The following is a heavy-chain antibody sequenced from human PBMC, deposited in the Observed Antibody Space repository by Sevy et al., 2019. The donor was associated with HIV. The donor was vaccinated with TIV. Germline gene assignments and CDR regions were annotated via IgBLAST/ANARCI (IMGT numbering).Heavy chain of an antibody. CDR1: GFTFSSYA. CDR3: AKTLDYSNSGGYYYGMDV. J-gene: IGHJ6*02. V-gene: IGHV3-23*01. CDR2: ISGSGGST. Sequence: GGSLRLSCAASGFTFSSYAMSWVRQAPGKGLEWVSAISGSGGSTYYADSVKGRFTISRDNSKNTRYLQMNSLRAEDTAVYYCAKTLDYSNSGGYYYGMDVWGQGTTVTVSS. D-gene: IGHD4-4*01.